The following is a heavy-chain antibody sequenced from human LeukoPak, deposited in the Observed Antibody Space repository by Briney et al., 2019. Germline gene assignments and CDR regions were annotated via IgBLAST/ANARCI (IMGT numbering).Heavy chain of an antibody. V-gene: IGHV3-53*01. CDR2: IYSGGST. Sequence: PGGSLRLSCAASGFTVSSNYMSWVRQAPGKGLEWVSVIYSGGSTYYADSVKGRFTISRHNSKNTLYLQMNSLRAEDTAVYYCARGSARLYYYYGMDVWGQGTTVTVSS. CDR1: GFTVSSNY. J-gene: IGHJ6*02. CDR3: ARGSARLYYYYGMDV. D-gene: IGHD5-18*01.